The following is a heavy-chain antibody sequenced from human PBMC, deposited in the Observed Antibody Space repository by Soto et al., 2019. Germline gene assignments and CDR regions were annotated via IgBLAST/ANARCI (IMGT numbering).Heavy chain of an antibody. Sequence: QVQLVQSGAEVKKPGSSVTVSCKASGGTFSSYAISWVRQAPGQGLEWMGGIIPISGTANYAQKFQGRVTLTADESTSKAYMELRSLRSEDTAVYYCVRSQGSSTSLEIYYYYYYGMDGWGQGTTVTVSS. J-gene: IGHJ6*02. V-gene: IGHV1-69*01. CDR3: VRSQGSSTSLEIYYYYYYGMDG. CDR1: GGTFSSYA. D-gene: IGHD2-2*01. CDR2: IIPISGTA.